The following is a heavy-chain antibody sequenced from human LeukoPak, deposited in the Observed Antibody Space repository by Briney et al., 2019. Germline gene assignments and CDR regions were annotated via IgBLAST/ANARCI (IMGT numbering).Heavy chain of an antibody. CDR2: IRSKANSYVT. V-gene: IGHV3-73*01. CDR1: GFTFSGSA. CDR3: TRNGLRYQHDMFDY. D-gene: IGHD2-2*01. Sequence: GGSLRLSCAASGFTFSGSAMHWVRQASGKGLEWVGRIRSKANSYVTAYAASVKGRFTISRDDSKKTAYVQMNSLKTEDTAVYYCTRNGLRYQHDMFDYWGQGTLVTVSS. J-gene: IGHJ4*02.